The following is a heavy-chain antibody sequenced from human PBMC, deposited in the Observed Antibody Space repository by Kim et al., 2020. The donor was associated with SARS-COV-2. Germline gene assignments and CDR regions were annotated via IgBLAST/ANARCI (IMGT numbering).Heavy chain of an antibody. D-gene: IGHD3-10*01. CDR3: ATRGSGSYYNAGGGYFDY. Sequence: ASVKVSCKVSGYTLTELSMHWVRQAPGKGLEWMGGFDPEDGETIYAQKFQGRVTMTEDTSTDTAYMELSSLRSEDTAVYYCATRGSGSYYNAGGGYFDYWGQGTLVTVSS. CDR2: FDPEDGET. J-gene: IGHJ4*02. CDR1: GYTLTELS. V-gene: IGHV1-24*01.